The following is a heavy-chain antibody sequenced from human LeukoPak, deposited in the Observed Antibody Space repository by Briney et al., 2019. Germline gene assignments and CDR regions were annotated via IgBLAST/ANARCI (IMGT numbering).Heavy chain of an antibody. Sequence: SVKVSCKASGGTFSSYAISWVRQAPGQGLEWMGGIIPIFGTANYAQNFQGRVTITADESTSTAYMELSSLRSEDTAVYYGARDQYYDSSGYFFWFDPWGQGTLVTVSS. CDR3: ARDQYYDSSGYFFWFDP. V-gene: IGHV1-69*13. D-gene: IGHD3-22*01. J-gene: IGHJ5*02. CDR2: IIPIFGTA. CDR1: GGTFSSYA.